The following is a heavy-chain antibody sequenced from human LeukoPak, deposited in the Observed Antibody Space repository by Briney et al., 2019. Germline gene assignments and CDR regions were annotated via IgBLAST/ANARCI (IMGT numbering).Heavy chain of an antibody. Sequence: GASVKVSCKASGYTFASYGISWVRQAPGQGLEWMGWISAYNGNTKYAQKFQGRVTMTTDTSTSTAYMELRSLRSDDTAVYYCAREEVYDSSGYPGYYWGQGTLSPSPQ. CDR1: GYTFASYG. V-gene: IGHV1-18*01. D-gene: IGHD3-22*01. J-gene: IGHJ4*02. CDR2: ISAYNGNT. CDR3: AREEVYDSSGYPGYY.